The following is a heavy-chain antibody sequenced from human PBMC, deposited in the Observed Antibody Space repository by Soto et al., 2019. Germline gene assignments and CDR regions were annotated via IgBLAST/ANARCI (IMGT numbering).Heavy chain of an antibody. J-gene: IGHJ5*02. CDR3: AKDIAEKGNWFDP. D-gene: IGHD6-13*01. Sequence: GGSLRLSCAASGFTYSSYAMNWVRQAPGKGLEWVSGISASGGTTYYADSVKGRFTISRDNFKNILYLEMDSLRAEDTAIYYCAKDIAEKGNWFDPWGQGTLVTVSS. CDR2: ISASGGTT. CDR1: GFTYSSYA. V-gene: IGHV3-23*01.